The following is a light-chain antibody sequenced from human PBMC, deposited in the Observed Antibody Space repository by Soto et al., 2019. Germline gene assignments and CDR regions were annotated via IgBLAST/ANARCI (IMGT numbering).Light chain of an antibody. J-gene: IGLJ3*02. CDR3: QSYDATNQV. Sequence: NFMLTQPHSVSESPGKTVIISCTRSSGSIASNYVQWYQQRPGSSPTTVIYEDNQRPSGVPDRFSGSIDSSSNSASLTSSGVETEDEADYFCQSYDATNQVFGGGTKLTVL. CDR2: EDN. V-gene: IGLV6-57*01. CDR1: SGSIASNY.